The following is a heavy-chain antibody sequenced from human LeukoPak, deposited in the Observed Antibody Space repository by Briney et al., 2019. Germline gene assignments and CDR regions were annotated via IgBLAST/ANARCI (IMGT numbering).Heavy chain of an antibody. CDR3: ATNSSWFDY. J-gene: IGHJ4*02. D-gene: IGHD6-13*01. CDR2: ISDSGST. Sequence: SETLSLTCTVSGGSISSSYWSWIRQPPGKGLEWIGYISDSGSTNYNPSLKSRVTISVDTSKNQLFLKLRSVTTADTTVYYCATNSSWFDYWGQGTLVTVSS. CDR1: GGSISSSY. V-gene: IGHV4-59*01.